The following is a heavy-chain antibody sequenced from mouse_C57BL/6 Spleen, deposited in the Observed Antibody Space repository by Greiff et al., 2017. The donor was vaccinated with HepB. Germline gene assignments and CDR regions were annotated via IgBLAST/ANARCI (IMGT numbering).Heavy chain of an antibody. J-gene: IGHJ3*01. D-gene: IGHD1-1*01. CDR3: AKSEYYGEFAY. Sequence: QVQLQESGPGLVAPSQSLSITCTVSGFSFTSYGVDWVRQPPGKGLEWLGVIWGGGSKNYTSALMSRLSISKNNSKSHVFLEMNSLQTDDTAMYYCAKSEYYGEFAYWGQGTLVTVSA. CDR2: IWGGGSK. V-gene: IGHV2-9*01. CDR1: GFSFTSYG.